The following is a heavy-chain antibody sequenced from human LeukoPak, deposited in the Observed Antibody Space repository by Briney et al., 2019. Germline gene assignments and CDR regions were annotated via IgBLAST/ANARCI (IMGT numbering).Heavy chain of an antibody. Sequence: GGSLRLSCAASGFTFDDYAMHWVRQAPGKGLGWVSLISGDGGSTYYIDSVKGRFTISRDNSKNSLYLQMNSLRTEDTALYYCAKDMAPYSSSSESLEYWGQGTLVTVSS. CDR2: ISGDGGST. D-gene: IGHD6-13*01. CDR3: AKDMAPYSSSSESLEY. CDR1: GFTFDDYA. V-gene: IGHV3-43*02. J-gene: IGHJ4*02.